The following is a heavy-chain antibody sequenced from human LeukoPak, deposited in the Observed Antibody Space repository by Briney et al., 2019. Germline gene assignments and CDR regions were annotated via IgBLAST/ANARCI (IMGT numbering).Heavy chain of an antibody. Sequence: PGGSLRLSCAASGFTFSSYGMSWVRQAPGKGLEWVSAISPDKTYYADSVKGRLTISRDNYKNTVDLHMSSPRAEDTAIYYCVKEHVDRAFTRSFEIWGQGTVVTVSS. CDR3: VKEHVDRAFTRSFEI. CDR2: ISPDKT. J-gene: IGHJ3*02. D-gene: IGHD3-10*01. CDR1: GFTFSSYG. V-gene: IGHV3-23*01.